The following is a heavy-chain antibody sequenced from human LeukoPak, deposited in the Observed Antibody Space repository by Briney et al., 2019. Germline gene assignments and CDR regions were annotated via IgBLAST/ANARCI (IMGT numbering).Heavy chain of an antibody. J-gene: IGHJ4*02. CDR2: IKLDGSEK. CDR3: SSRRYYFDY. V-gene: IGHV3-7*01. CDR1: GFTFSNYW. Sequence: GGSLRLSCAASGFTFSNYWMTWVRQAPGKGLEWVANIKLDGSEKYYVDSVKSRFTISRDNAKNSVFLQMNSLRAEDTAVYYCSSRRYYFDYWGQGTLVTVSS.